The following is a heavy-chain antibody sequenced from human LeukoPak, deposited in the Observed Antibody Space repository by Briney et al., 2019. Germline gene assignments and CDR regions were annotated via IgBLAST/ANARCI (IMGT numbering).Heavy chain of an antibody. V-gene: IGHV4-30-4*01. CDR3: ARGGEVVPAAIGYFGY. J-gene: IGHJ4*02. D-gene: IGHD2-2*02. CDR2: IYYSGST. Sequence: SETLSHTCTVSGGSISSGDYYWSWIRQPPGKGLEWIVYIYYSGSTYYNPSLKSRVTISVDTSKNQFSLKLSSVTAADTAVYYCARGGEVVPAAIGYFGYWGQGTLVTVSS. CDR1: GGSISSGDYY.